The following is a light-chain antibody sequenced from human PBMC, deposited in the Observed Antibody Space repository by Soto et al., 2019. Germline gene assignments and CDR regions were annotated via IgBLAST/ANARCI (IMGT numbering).Light chain of an antibody. CDR1: SGSIASNF. J-gene: IGLJ3*02. V-gene: IGLV6-57*01. Sequence: NFMLTQPHSVSESPGKTVTISCTRSSGSIASNFVQWYQQRPGSSPTTVMYEDTRRPSGVPDRFSGSIDSSSNSASLTISGLRTEDESDYSCQSSDSSIQVFGGGTKLTVL. CDR3: QSSDSSIQV. CDR2: EDT.